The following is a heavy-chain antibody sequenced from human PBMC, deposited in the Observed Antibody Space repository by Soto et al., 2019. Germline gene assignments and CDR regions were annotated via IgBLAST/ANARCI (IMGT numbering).Heavy chain of an antibody. CDR1: GGTFSSYA. Sequence: SVKVSCKASGGTFSSYAISWVRQAPGQGLEWMGGIIPIFGTANYAQKFQGRVTITADESTSTAYMELSSLRSEDTAVYYCARGVRGRYGMHVWGPGTTLTVSS. D-gene: IGHD3-16*01. J-gene: IGHJ6*02. V-gene: IGHV1-69*13. CDR2: IIPIFGTA. CDR3: ARGVRGRYGMHV.